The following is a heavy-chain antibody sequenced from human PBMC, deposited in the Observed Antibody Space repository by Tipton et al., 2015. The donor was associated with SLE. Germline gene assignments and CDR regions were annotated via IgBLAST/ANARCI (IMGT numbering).Heavy chain of an antibody. CDR3: STDPSCSSTSCYTPEYFQH. D-gene: IGHD2-2*02. J-gene: IGHJ1*01. V-gene: IGHV3-15*01. CDR1: GFTFSNAW. CDR2: IKSKTDGGTT. Sequence: LTCAASGFTFSNAWMSWVRQAPGKGLEWVGRIKSKTDGGTTDYAAPVKGRFTISRDDSKNTLYLQMNSLKTEDTAVYYCSTDPSCSSTSCYTPEYFQHWGQGTLVTVSS.